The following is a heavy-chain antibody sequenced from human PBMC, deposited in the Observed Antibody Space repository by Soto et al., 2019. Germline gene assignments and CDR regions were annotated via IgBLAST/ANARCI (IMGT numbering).Heavy chain of an antibody. V-gene: IGHV3-30*18. Sequence: AGGSLRLSCAASGFTFSSYGMHWVRQAPGKGLEWVAVISYDGSNKYYADSVKGRFTISRDNSKNTLYLQMNSLRAEDTAVYYCAKGITIFGVGVNGMDVWGQGTTVTVSS. CDR2: ISYDGSNK. J-gene: IGHJ6*02. CDR1: GFTFSSYG. CDR3: AKGITIFGVGVNGMDV. D-gene: IGHD3-3*01.